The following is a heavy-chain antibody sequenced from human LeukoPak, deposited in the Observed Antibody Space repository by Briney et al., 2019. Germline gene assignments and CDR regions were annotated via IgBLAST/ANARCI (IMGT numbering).Heavy chain of an antibody. CDR1: GLTFDDYA. D-gene: IGHD2/OR15-2a*01. Sequence: GGSLRLSWAASGLTFDDYAMHWVRQAPGKGMEWVSGINWNSGNIGYADSVKGRFTISRDNSKNTLYLQMNSLRAEDTAVYYCARESNYYFDYWGQGTLVTVSS. V-gene: IGHV3-9*01. J-gene: IGHJ4*02. CDR2: INWNSGNI. CDR3: ARESNYYFDY.